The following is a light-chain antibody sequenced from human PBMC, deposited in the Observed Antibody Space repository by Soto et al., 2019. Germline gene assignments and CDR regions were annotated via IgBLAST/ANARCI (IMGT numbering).Light chain of an antibody. J-gene: IGKJ1*01. CDR2: LTS. CDR3: QQSSTTPRT. Sequence: DIPMTQSPSSLSASVGDRVTITCRASQSISTCLNWFQQKPGRAPKLLIYLTSTLQSGVPSRFSGSGSGTDFTLTISSLQPEDFATYYCQQSSTTPRTFGQGTKVDVK. V-gene: IGKV1-39*01. CDR1: QSISTC.